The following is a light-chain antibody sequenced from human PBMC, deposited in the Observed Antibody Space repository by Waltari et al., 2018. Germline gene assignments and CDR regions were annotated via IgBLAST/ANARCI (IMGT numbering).Light chain of an antibody. J-gene: IGLJ3*02. Sequence: QSALTQPASVSGSPGQSITISCTGTSNDVGLYNLVSWYQQHPGKVPTLIIYEVNRRPSGVSNRFSGSKSGNTASLTVSGLLAEDEADYFCSSYTTHTPVVFGGGTKLTVL. CDR1: SNDVGLYNL. CDR3: SSYTTHTPVV. V-gene: IGLV2-23*02. CDR2: EVN.